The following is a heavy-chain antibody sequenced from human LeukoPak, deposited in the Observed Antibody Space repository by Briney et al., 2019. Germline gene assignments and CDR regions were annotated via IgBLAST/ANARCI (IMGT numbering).Heavy chain of an antibody. Sequence: GGSLRLSCAASGFTVSSNYMSWVRQAPGKGLEWVSVIYSGGSTYYADSVEGRFTISRDNSKNTLYLQMNSLRAEDTAVYYCASSRGLYSPFDYWGQGTLVTVSS. D-gene: IGHD2-2*02. CDR2: IYSGGST. CDR1: GFTVSSNY. V-gene: IGHV3-66*01. J-gene: IGHJ4*02. CDR3: ASSRGLYSPFDY.